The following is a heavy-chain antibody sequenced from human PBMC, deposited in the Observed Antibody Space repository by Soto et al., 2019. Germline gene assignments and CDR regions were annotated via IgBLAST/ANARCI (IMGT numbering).Heavy chain of an antibody. D-gene: IGHD2-2*02. CDR2: ISYDGSNK. CDR3: ARELYSGSPFDI. CDR1: GFTFSSYA. J-gene: IGHJ3*02. V-gene: IGHV3-30-3*01. Sequence: QVQLVESGGGVVQPGRSLRLSCAASGFTFSSYAMHWVRQAPGKGLEWVAVISYDGSNKYYADSVKGRFTISRDNSKNTLYLQMNSLRAEDTAVYYCARELYSGSPFDIWGQGTMVTVSS.